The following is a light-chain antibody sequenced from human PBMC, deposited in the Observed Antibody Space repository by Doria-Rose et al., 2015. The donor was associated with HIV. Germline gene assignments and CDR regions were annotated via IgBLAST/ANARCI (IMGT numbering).Light chain of an antibody. J-gene: IGKJ1*01. CDR2: DGS. Sequence: EIVLTQSPGTLSLSPGERATLSCRASQSFSSTYLAWYQQKPGQAPSLLIYDGSTRVTGIPDRFSASGHGTDFTLTINRLEPEDFAPYYCHQYGTSWTFGQGTKVEI. CDR1: QSFSSTY. V-gene: IGKV3-20*01. CDR3: HQYGTSWT.